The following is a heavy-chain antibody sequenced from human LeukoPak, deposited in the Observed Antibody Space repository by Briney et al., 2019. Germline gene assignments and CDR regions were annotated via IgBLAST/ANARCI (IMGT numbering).Heavy chain of an antibody. CDR1: GYTLTRQW. CDR3: ARPRDSPSTGYLDY. D-gene: IGHD3-22*01. CDR2: INPSGGST. Sequence: ASVKVSCNASGYTLTRQWMHLVGQAPGQGLEWMGIINPSGGSTSYTQKFQGRVTMTRDTSTSTVYMELSTLRSEDTAVYYCARPRDSPSTGYLDYWGQGTLVTVSS. V-gene: IGHV1-46*01. J-gene: IGHJ4*02.